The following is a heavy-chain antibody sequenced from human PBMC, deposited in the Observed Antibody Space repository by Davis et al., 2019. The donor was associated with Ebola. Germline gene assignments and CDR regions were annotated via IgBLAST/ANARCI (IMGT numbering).Heavy chain of an antibody. Sequence: AASVKVSCKASGYTFTGYYMHWVRQATGQGLEWMGWMNPNSGNTGYAQKFQGRVTMTRNTSISTAYMELNSLRSEDTAVYYCARGPTGYVPYYFDYWGQGTLVTVSS. CDR1: GYTFTGYY. D-gene: IGHD3-9*01. V-gene: IGHV1-8*02. J-gene: IGHJ4*02. CDR3: ARGPTGYVPYYFDY. CDR2: MNPNSGNT.